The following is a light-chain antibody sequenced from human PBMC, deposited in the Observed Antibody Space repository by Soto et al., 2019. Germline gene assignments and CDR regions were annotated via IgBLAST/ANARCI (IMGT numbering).Light chain of an antibody. CDR2: GAS. Sequence: ETVLTQSPATLSLSPGERATLSCRASQSVSSYLAWYQQKPGQAPRLLIYGASSRATGIPDRFSGSGSGTDFTLTISRLEPEDFAVYYCQQYGSSLFGQGTRLEIK. CDR1: QSVSSY. J-gene: IGKJ5*01. V-gene: IGKV3-20*01. CDR3: QQYGSSL.